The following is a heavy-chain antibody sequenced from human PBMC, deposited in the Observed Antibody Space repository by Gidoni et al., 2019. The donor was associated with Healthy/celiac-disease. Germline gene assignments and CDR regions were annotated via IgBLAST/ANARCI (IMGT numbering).Heavy chain of an antibody. CDR1: GGSFSGYY. D-gene: IGHD6-19*01. CDR2: INHSGST. V-gene: IGHV4-34*01. J-gene: IGHJ4*02. CDR3: ARGLVAVAGPTGPYLISRARWLYFDY. Sequence: QVQLQQWGAGLLKPSETLSLTCAVYGGSFSGYYWSWLRQPPGKGLEWIGEINHSGSTNYNPSLKSRVTISVDTSKNQFSLKLSSVTAADTAVYYCARGLVAVAGPTGPYLISRARWLYFDYWGQGTLVTVSS.